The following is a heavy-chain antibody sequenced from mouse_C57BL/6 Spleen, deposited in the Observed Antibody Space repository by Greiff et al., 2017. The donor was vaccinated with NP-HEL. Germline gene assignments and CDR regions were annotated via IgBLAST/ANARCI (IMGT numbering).Heavy chain of an antibody. J-gene: IGHJ4*01. D-gene: IGHD1-1*01. CDR3: ARSPITTVVAGAMDY. CDR2: LNPSSGYT. V-gene: IGHV1-7*01. Sequence: QVQLQQSGAELAKPGASVKLSCKASGYTFTSYWMHWVKQRPGQGLEWIGYLNPSSGYTKYNQKFKDKATLTADKSSSTAYMQLSSLTYEDSAVYYCARSPITTVVAGAMDYWGQGTSVTVSS. CDR1: GYTFTSYW.